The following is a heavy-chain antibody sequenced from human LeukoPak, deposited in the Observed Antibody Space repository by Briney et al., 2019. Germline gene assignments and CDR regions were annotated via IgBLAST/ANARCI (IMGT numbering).Heavy chain of an antibody. CDR2: ISSSSSTI. Sequence: GGSLRLSCAASGFTFSSYSMNWVRQAPGKGLEWVSYISSSSSTIYYADSVKGRFTISRDNAKNSLYLQMNSLRAEDTAVYYCARDLIDSSGYYYGSEYFQHWGQGTLVTVSS. CDR1: GFTFSSYS. D-gene: IGHD3-22*01. CDR3: ARDLIDSSGYYYGSEYFQH. V-gene: IGHV3-48*04. J-gene: IGHJ1*01.